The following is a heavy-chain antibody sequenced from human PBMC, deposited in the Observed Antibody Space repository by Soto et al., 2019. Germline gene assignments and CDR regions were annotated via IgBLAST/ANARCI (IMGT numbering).Heavy chain of an antibody. V-gene: IGHV3-23*01. J-gene: IGHJ4*02. CDR3: TKTYYFDS. CDR2: INIVGGNT. Sequence: VQLLESGGGLVQPGGSLRLSCAASGFTFSNYAMSWVRQAPGKALEWVSSINIVGGNTNYADSVRGRFTMSSDDSKNTVFLQMNSLRAEDTAIYYCTKTYYFDSWGQGALGTVSS. CDR1: GFTFSNYA.